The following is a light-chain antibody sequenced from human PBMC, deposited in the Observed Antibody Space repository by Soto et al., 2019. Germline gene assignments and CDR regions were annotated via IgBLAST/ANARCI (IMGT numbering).Light chain of an antibody. CDR3: SSYTSSSTLYV. Sequence: ALTQPASVSGSPGQSITISCTGTSSDVGGYNYVSWYQQHPGKAPKLMIYDVSNRPSGVSNRFSGSKSGNTASLTISGLQAEDEADYYCSSYTSSSTLYVFGTGTKVTVL. CDR2: DVS. V-gene: IGLV2-14*01. J-gene: IGLJ1*01. CDR1: SSDVGGYNY.